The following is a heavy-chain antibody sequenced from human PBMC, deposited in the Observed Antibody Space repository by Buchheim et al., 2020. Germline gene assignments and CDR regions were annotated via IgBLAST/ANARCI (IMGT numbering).Heavy chain of an antibody. D-gene: IGHD1-20*01. CDR3: ARVPYNWNYEGMDV. Sequence: QVQLQESGPGLVKPSGTLSLTCTVSGGSVSTYYWSWIRQPPGKGLEWIGYIYYSGSTSYNPSLKSRVTISVDTSKNKSSLKLSSVTAADTAVYYCARVPYNWNYEGMDVWGQGTT. V-gene: IGHV4-59*02. J-gene: IGHJ6*02. CDR2: IYYSGST. CDR1: GGSVSTYY.